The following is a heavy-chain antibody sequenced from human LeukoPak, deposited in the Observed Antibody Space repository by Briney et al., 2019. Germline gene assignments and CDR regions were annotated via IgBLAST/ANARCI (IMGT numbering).Heavy chain of an antibody. Sequence: ASVKVSCKASGYTFSDYYVAWVRQAPGQGLEWMVWINPNSGGTKYAQKFQGRVTMTSDTSISTVYMDLNRLTSDDTAVYYCARAPPSGNSISSYRRHFDHWGRGTLVTVSS. J-gene: IGHJ4*02. D-gene: IGHD2-2*01. V-gene: IGHV1-2*02. CDR3: ARAPPSGNSISSYRRHFDH. CDR2: INPNSGGT. CDR1: GYTFSDYY.